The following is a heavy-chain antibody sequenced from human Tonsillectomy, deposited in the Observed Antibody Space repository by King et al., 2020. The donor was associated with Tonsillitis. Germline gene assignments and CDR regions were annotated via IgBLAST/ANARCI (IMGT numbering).Heavy chain of an antibody. V-gene: IGHV1-69*04. CDR3: ARLPNYDDSSGYLYYYYGMDV. CDR1: GGTFSSYA. CDR2: IIPILGIA. J-gene: IGHJ6*02. Sequence: QLVQSGAEVKKPGSSVKVSCKASGGTFSSYAISWVRQAPGQGLEWMGRIIPILGIANYAQKFQGRVTITADKSTSTAYMELSSLRSEDTAVYYCARLPNYDDSSGYLYYYYGMDVWGQGTTVTVSS. D-gene: IGHD3-22*01.